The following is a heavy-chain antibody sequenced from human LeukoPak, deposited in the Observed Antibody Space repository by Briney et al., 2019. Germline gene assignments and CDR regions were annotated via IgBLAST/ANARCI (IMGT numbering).Heavy chain of an antibody. V-gene: IGHV4-59*01. Sequence: KTSETLSLTCTVSGGSISSYYWSWIRQPPGKGLEWIGYIYYSGSTNYNPSLKSRVTISVDTSKNQFSLKLSSVTAADTAVYYCARALLGGATLWFDPWGQGTLVTVSS. CDR1: GGSISSYY. CDR2: IYYSGST. CDR3: ARALLGGATLWFDP. J-gene: IGHJ5*02. D-gene: IGHD1-26*01.